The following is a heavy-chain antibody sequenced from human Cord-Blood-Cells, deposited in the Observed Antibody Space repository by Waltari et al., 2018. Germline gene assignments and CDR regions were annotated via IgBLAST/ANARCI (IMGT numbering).Heavy chain of an antibody. V-gene: IGHV3-7*01. CDR3: ARVRGRWIQLWFADY. D-gene: IGHD5-18*01. Sequence: EVQLVESGGGLVQPGGSLRLSCAASGFTFSSYWMSWVRQAPGKGLEWVANIKQDGSEKYYVDSVKGRFTISRDNAKNSLYLQMNSLRAEDTAVYYCARVRGRWIQLWFADYWGQGTLVTVSS. CDR2: IKQDGSEK. CDR1: GFTFSSYW. J-gene: IGHJ4*02.